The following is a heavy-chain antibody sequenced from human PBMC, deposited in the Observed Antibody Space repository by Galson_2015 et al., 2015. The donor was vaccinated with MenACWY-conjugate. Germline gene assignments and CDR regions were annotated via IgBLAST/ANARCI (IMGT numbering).Heavy chain of an antibody. V-gene: IGHV3-48*02. CDR3: ARSVYYDVLTGQDY. D-gene: IGHD3-9*01. J-gene: IGHJ4*02. Sequence: SLRLSCAASGFTLSKYSMNWVRQAPGKGLEWVSYISSSSTTMWYADSVKGRFTVSRDNAKNSLYLQMNSLRDEDTAVYYCARSVYYDVLTGQDYWGQGTLVTVSS. CDR1: GFTLSKYS. CDR2: ISSSSTTM.